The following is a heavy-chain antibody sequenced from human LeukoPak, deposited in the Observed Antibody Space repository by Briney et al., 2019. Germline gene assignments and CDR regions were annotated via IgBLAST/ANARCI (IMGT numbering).Heavy chain of an antibody. CDR1: GFTFSNYE. V-gene: IGHV3-48*03. J-gene: IGHJ4*02. D-gene: IGHD2-2*01. CDR3: ATRYCSSTICYAFDY. Sequence: GGSLRLSCAASGFTFSNYEVNWVRQAPGKGLEWVSFISSSGSIIYYADSVRGRLTISRDNAKNSLYLQMNSLRAEDTAVYYCATRYCSSTICYAFDYWGQGTLVTVS. CDR2: ISSSGSII.